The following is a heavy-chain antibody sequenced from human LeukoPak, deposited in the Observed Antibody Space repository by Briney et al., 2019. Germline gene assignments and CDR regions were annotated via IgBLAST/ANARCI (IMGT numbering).Heavy chain of an antibody. CDR2: IYDSGST. Sequence: SETLSLTCTVSGGSIRSSYCYWGWIRQPPGKGLEWIGSIYDSGSTYYNPSLKSRVTISVDRSKNQFSLKLSSVTAADTAVYHCARAGLPPGKEFDPWGQGTLVTVSS. CDR1: GGSIRSSYCY. CDR3: ARAGLPPGKEFDP. D-gene: IGHD4-11*01. V-gene: IGHV4-39*07. J-gene: IGHJ5*02.